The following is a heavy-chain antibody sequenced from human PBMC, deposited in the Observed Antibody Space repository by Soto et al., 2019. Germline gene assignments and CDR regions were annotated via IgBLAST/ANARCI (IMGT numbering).Heavy chain of an antibody. J-gene: IGHJ4*02. CDR2: INAANGAT. V-gene: IGHV1-3*01. CDR3: ARVSFETSGFADF. CDR1: GYTFTTYT. D-gene: IGHD3-22*01. Sequence: QVQLVQSGAEVKKPGASVKVSCKASGYTFTTYTIHWVCQAPGQRLEFMGWINAANGATNLSQTFQGRVTMTRDTSANTAYMDLSSLRSEDTAVYFCARVSFETSGFADFWGQGTLVTVSS.